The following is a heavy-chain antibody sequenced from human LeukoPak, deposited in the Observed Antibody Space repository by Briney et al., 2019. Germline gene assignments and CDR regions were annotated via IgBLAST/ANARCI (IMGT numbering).Heavy chain of an antibody. CDR2: IGGSGSYT. Sequence: RSGGSLRLSCAASGFTFSTYAMIWVRQAPGKGLEWVSVIGGSGSYTYYADSVKGRFTISRDNSKDTLYLQMNSLRAEDTAVYYCARDWYDYWGQGTLVTVS. V-gene: IGHV3-23*01. D-gene: IGHD6-13*01. CDR1: GFTFSTYA. CDR3: ARDWYDY. J-gene: IGHJ4*02.